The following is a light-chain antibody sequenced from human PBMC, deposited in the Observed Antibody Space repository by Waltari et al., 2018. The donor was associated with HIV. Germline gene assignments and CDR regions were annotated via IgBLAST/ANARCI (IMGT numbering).Light chain of an antibody. J-gene: IGLJ2*01. V-gene: IGLV1-47*01. CDR1: GSNIGSFL. CDR3: AAWDDSLGGHMV. CDR2: MNS. Sequence: SVLTQPPSASGSPGQSVTISCSRSGSNIGSFLVHWYQQVPVTAPKLLIYMNSYRPAGIPDRFTGSKSGTAASLAITGLQSEDEADYYCAAWDDSLGGHMVFGGGTKVTVL.